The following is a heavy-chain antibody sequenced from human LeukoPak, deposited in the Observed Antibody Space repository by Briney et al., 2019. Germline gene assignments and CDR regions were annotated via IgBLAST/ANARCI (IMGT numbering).Heavy chain of an antibody. CDR3: ARELIAAAANNGFDP. CDR2: INPNSGGT. D-gene: IGHD6-13*01. V-gene: IGHV1-2*02. J-gene: IGHJ5*02. CDR1: GYTFTGYY. Sequence: GASVKVSCKASGYTFTGYYMHWVRQASGQGLEWMGWINPNSGGTNYAQKFQGRVTMTRDTSISTAYMELSRLRSEDTAVYYCARELIAAAANNGFDPWGQGTLVTVSS.